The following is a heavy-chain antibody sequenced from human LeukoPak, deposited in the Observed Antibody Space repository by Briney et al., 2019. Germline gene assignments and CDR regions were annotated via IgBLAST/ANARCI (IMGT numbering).Heavy chain of an antibody. D-gene: IGHD3-10*01. CDR1: GFTFSSYG. V-gene: IGHV3-23*01. CDR2: ISGSGGST. Sequence: GGSLRLSCAASGFTFSSYGMSWVRQAPGKGLEWVSAISGSGGSTYYADSVKGRFTISRDNSKNTLYLQMNSLRAEDTAVYYCAKDRSGSGVKNWFDPWGQGTLVTVSS. CDR3: AKDRSGSGVKNWFDP. J-gene: IGHJ5*02.